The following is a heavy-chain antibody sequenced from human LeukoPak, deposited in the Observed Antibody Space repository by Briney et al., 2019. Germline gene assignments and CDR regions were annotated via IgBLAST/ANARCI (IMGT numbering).Heavy chain of an antibody. CDR1: GDSVSTNLYY. CDR2: YFHSGTT. J-gene: IGHJ4*02. V-gene: IGHV4-39*01. Sequence: SETLSLTCTVSGDSVSTNLYYGGWIRRPPGKGLERIGNYFHSGTTYYNPSLKIRLSISVDTSKNQFSMKLNSVPAADTVVYYCARQGYGRSSFFDHWGQGTLVTVSS. D-gene: IGHD6-6*01. CDR3: ARQGYGRSSFFDH.